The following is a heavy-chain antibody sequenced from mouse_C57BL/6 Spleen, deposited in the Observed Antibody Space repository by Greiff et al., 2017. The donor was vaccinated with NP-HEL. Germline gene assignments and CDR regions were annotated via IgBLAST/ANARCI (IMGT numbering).Heavy chain of an antibody. Sequence: EVQLQQSGPELVKPGASVKMSCKASGYTFTDYNMHWVKQSHGKSLEWIGYINPNNGGTSYNQKFKGKATLTVNKSSSTAYMELRSLTSEDSAVYDCAREGRGTTVPLRMDYWGQGTSVTVSS. D-gene: IGHD1-1*01. V-gene: IGHV1-22*01. J-gene: IGHJ4*01. CDR1: GYTFTDYN. CDR3: AREGRGTTVPLRMDY. CDR2: INPNNGGT.